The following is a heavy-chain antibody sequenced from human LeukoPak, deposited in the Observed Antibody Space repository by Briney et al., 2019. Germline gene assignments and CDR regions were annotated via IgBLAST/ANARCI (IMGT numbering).Heavy chain of an antibody. D-gene: IGHD6-19*01. CDR3: AKDARRSSGWWFFDH. Sequence: GGSLRLSCAASGFTFSSSSMNWVRQAPGKGLEWVSSISSSSDVYYADSVRGRFTLSRDKSKNTLYLQMNSLRAEDTAVYYCAKDARRSSGWWFFDHWGQGTLVTVSS. J-gene: IGHJ4*02. CDR1: GFTFSSSS. V-gene: IGHV3-21*04. CDR2: ISSSSDV.